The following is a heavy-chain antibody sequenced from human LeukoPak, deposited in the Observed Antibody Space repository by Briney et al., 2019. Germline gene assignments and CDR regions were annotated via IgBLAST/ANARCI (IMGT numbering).Heavy chain of an antibody. V-gene: IGHV3-23*01. CDR2: ISGSGGST. CDR3: ASGFMVRGVTFDY. J-gene: IGHJ4*02. Sequence: PGGSLRLSCAASGFTFSNYAMTWIRQAPGKGLEWVSAISGSGGSTYYADSVKGRFTISRDNSKNTLYLQMNSLRAEDTAVYYCASGFMVRGVTFDYWGQGTLVTVSS. CDR1: GFTFSNYA. D-gene: IGHD3-10*01.